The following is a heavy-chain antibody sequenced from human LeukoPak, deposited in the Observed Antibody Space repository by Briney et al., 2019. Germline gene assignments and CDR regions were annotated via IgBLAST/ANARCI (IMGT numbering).Heavy chain of an antibody. J-gene: IGHJ6*03. Sequence: ASVKVSCKASGYTFTSYGISWVRQAPGQGLEWMGWISAYNGNTNYAQKLQGRVTMTTDTSTSTAYMELRSLRSDDTAVYYCARRSGYDPLYYYYYYMDVWGKGTTVTVSS. CDR1: GYTFTSYG. D-gene: IGHD5-12*01. CDR3: ARRSGYDPLYYYYYYMDV. CDR2: ISAYNGNT. V-gene: IGHV1-18*01.